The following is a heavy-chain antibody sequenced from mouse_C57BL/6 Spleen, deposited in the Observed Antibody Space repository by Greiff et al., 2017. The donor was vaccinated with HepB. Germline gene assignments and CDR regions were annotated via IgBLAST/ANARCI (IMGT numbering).Heavy chain of an antibody. D-gene: IGHD2-4*01. Sequence: EVKLMESGGGLVKPGGSLKLSCAASGFTFSSYAMSWVRQTPEKRLEWVATISDSGSYTYYPDNVKGRFTISRDNAKNNLYLQMSHLKSEDTAMYYCASYDYGCYAMDYWGQGTSVTVSS. J-gene: IGHJ4*01. CDR3: ASYDYGCYAMDY. CDR2: ISDSGSYT. V-gene: IGHV5-4*03. CDR1: GFTFSSYA.